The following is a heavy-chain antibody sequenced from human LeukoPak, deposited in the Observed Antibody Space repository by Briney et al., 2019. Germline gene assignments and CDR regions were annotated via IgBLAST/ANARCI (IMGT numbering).Heavy chain of an antibody. CDR2: IWYDGTNE. CDR3: ARVPYCSGGRCSSWIDH. V-gene: IGHV3-33*01. CDR1: GFIFSSYG. Sequence: GGSLRLSCAASGFIFSSYGMHWVRQAPGKGLEWVALIWYDGTNEYYTDSVKGRFTISRASSKNTLYLQMNSLRAEDTAVYYCARVPYCSGGRCSSWIDHWGQGTLVTVSS. J-gene: IGHJ4*02. D-gene: IGHD2-15*01.